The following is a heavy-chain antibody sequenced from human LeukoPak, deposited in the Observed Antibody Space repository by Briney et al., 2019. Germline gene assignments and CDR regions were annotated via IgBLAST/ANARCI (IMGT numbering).Heavy chain of an antibody. Sequence: ESGPTLVKLTQTLTLTCSFSGFLLSTSAVGVGWVRQPPGKALEWHALFYWDDDKRYRPSMKSRLTITKDTSKNQVVLTMTNMDPVDTATYYCAHRRIYGDAGHWFDPWGQGTLVTVSS. CDR1: GFLLSTSAVG. CDR2: FYWDDDK. J-gene: IGHJ5*02. V-gene: IGHV2-5*02. D-gene: IGHD2-21*02. CDR3: AHRRIYGDAGHWFDP.